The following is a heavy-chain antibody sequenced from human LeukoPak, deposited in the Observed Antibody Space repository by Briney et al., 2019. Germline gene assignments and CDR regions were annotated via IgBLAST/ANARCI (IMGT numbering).Heavy chain of an antibody. D-gene: IGHD4-17*01. J-gene: IGHJ6*03. Sequence: GGSLRLSCAASGFTFDDYGMSWVRQAPGKGLEWVSGINWNGGSTGYADSVKGRFTISRDNAKNSLYLQMNSLRAEDTALYHCARDPDYGDDGVGGDYMDVWGKGTTVTVSS. V-gene: IGHV3-20*01. CDR1: GFTFDDYG. CDR2: INWNGGST. CDR3: ARDPDYGDDGVGGDYMDV.